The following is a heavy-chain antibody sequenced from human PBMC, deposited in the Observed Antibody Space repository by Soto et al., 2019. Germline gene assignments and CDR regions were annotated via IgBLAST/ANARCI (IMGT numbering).Heavy chain of an antibody. CDR3: ARARTSSAVDFDY. CDR1: GGSISSYY. Sequence: PSETLFLTCTVSGGSISSYYWSWIRQPPGKGLEWIGYIYYTGNTNYNPSLKSRVTISVDTSKNQFSLKLTSLTAADTAVYYCARARTSSAVDFDYWGQGTLVTVSS. V-gene: IGHV4-59*01. CDR2: IYYTGNT. D-gene: IGHD6-19*01. J-gene: IGHJ4*02.